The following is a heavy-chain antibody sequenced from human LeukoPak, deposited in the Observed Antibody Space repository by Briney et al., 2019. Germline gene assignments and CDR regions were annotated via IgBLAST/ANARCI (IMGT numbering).Heavy chain of an antibody. CDR3: AKDTLIVVVPAPDY. CDR2: ISGSGGST. CDR1: GFTFSSYS. J-gene: IGHJ4*02. D-gene: IGHD2-2*01. V-gene: IGHV3-23*01. Sequence: GGSLRLSCAASGFTFSSYSMNWVRQAPGKGLEWVSAISGSGGSTYYADSVKGRFTISRDNSKNTLYLQMNSLRAEDTAVYYCAKDTLIVVVPAPDYWGQGTLVTVSS.